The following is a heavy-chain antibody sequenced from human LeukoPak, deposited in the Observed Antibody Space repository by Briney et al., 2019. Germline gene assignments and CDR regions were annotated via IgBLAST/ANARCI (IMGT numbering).Heavy chain of an antibody. D-gene: IGHD5-18*01. J-gene: IGHJ6*03. CDR2: ISGSGGST. Sequence: GGSLRLSCAASGFTFSSYAMSWVRQAPGKGLEWVSAISGSGGSTYYADSVKGRFTISRDNSKNTLYLQMNSLRAEDTAVYYCAKDHEDTAVVRRRNYYYYYYMDVWGKGTTVTVSS. CDR3: AKDHEDTAVVRRRNYYYYYYMDV. V-gene: IGHV3-23*01. CDR1: GFTFSSYA.